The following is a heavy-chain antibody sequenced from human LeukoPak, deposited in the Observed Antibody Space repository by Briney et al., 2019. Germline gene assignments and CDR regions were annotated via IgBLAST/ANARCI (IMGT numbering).Heavy chain of an antibody. J-gene: IGHJ4*02. CDR1: GGSISNSNYY. CDR3: ARHVYTYGELPYYFDY. CDR2: IYYTGST. V-gene: IGHV4-39*01. Sequence: PSETLSLTCSVSGGSISNSNYYCGWIRQPPGKGLEWIASIYYTGSTYYNPSLKSRVTISVDTSKNQFSLRLSSVTAADTAMFYCARHVYTYGELPYYFDYWGQGTLVSVSS. D-gene: IGHD1-26*01.